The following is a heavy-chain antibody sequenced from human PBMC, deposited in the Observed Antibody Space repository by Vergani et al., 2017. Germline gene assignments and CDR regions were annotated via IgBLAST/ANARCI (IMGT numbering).Heavy chain of an antibody. V-gene: IGHV3-23*01. CDR2: IWGSGGST. CDR3: AKDGRAVAGHAEYFQH. CDR1: GFPFSSYA. D-gene: IGHD6-19*01. Sequence: EVQLLESGGGLVQPGGSLRLPCAASGFPFSSYAMSWARQAPGKGLEWFAAIWGSGGSTYYADYVKGRVTISRDSSKNTLYLQMHRLRAEDTVVYYCAKDGRAVAGHAEYFQHWGQGTLVTVSS. J-gene: IGHJ1*01.